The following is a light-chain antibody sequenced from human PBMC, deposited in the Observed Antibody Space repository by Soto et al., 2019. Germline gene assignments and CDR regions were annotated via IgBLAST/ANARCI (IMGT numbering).Light chain of an antibody. V-gene: IGKV3-20*01. J-gene: IGKJ1*01. Sequence: EIVLTQSPGTLSLSPGERATLSCRASQSVSSSSLAWYQQKPGQAPRLLIYGASSRATGIPDRFSGSGSGTDFTLTISRLEPEDFAVYYCQQYGSSLTWTFGQGTKVEIE. CDR1: QSVSSSS. CDR3: QQYGSSLTWT. CDR2: GAS.